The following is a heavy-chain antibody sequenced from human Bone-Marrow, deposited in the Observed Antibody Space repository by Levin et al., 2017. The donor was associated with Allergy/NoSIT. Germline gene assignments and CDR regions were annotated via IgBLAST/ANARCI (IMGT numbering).Heavy chain of an antibody. V-gene: IGHV3-53*01. Sequence: GGSLRLSCAASGFTVSSNYMSWVRQAPGKGLEWLSVIYSGGNTYYADSVKGRFTVSRDNSKNTLYLQMNRLGAEDTDVYYCARNHGWYGAGYIDYWGQGTLVTVSS. D-gene: IGHD6-19*01. CDR3: ARNHGWYGAGYIDY. CDR1: GFTVSSNY. CDR2: IYSGGNT. J-gene: IGHJ4*02.